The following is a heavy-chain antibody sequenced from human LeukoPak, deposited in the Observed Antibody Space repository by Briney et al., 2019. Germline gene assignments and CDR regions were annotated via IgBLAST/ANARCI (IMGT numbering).Heavy chain of an antibody. CDR1: GFTYSSYA. J-gene: IGHJ4*02. D-gene: IGHD2-15*01. CDR3: AKRSEVGGGTYDY. CDR2: ISGSGGST. V-gene: IGHV3-23*01. Sequence: GGSLRLSCAASGFTYSSYAMSWVRQAPGKGLEWVSAISGSGGSTYYADSVKGRFTISRDNSKNTLYLQMNSLRAEDTAVYYCAKRSEVGGGTYDYWGQGTLVTVSS.